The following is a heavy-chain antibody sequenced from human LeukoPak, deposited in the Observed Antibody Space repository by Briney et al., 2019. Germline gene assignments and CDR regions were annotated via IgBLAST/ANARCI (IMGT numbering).Heavy chain of an antibody. CDR2: ISGSGGST. CDR3: ASSGGSWSMDV. J-gene: IGHJ6*02. D-gene: IGHD2-15*01. Sequence: GGSLRLSCAASGFTFSSYAMSWVRQAPGKGLEWVSAISGSGGSTYYADSVKGRFTISRDNAKNSLYLQMNSLRAEDTAVYYCASSGGSWSMDVWGQGTTVTVSS. CDR1: GFTFSSYA. V-gene: IGHV3-23*01.